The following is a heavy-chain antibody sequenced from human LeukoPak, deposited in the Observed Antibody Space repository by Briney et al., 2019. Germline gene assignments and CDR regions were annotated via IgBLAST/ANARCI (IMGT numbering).Heavy chain of an antibody. D-gene: IGHD1-26*01. CDR3: ATELGDY. V-gene: IGHV1-18*01. CDR1: GYTFASYG. Sequence: ASVKVSCKASGYTFASYGISWVRQAPGQGLVWMGWISAYNGNTNYAQEVQGRVTMTTDTSTSTAYMELRSPRSDDTAVYYCATELGDYWGQGTLVTVSS. CDR2: ISAYNGNT. J-gene: IGHJ4*02.